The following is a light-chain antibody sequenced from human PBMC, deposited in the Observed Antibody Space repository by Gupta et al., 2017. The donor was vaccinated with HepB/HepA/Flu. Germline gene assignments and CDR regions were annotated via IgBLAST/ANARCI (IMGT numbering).Light chain of an antibody. CDR2: WAS. J-gene: IGKJ2*04. Sequence: IVMTQSPDSLAVSLGERATLNCKSSQSVLYSSNNKNYLSWYQQKPGQPPKLLIYWASTRESGVPDRFSGSGSGTDFTLTISSLQAEDVAVYYCQQYYNTPCSFGQGTKLEIK. V-gene: IGKV4-1*01. CDR1: QSVLYSSNNKNY. CDR3: QQYYNTPCS.